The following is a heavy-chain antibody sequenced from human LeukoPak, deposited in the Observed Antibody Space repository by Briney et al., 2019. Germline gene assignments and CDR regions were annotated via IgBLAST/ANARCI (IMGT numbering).Heavy chain of an antibody. Sequence: PSETLSLTCTVSGGPFDSYPWRWIRQPAGKGLEWIGRFYTNGKTNYNSSLKSRVTMSRDTSRNQFSLHLRSLTAADTAIFYCASIPGSSTSWYHFDNWGQGTLVTVSS. J-gene: IGHJ4*02. D-gene: IGHD6-13*01. CDR3: ASIPGSSTSWYHFDN. V-gene: IGHV4-4*07. CDR2: FYTNGKT. CDR1: GGPFDSYP.